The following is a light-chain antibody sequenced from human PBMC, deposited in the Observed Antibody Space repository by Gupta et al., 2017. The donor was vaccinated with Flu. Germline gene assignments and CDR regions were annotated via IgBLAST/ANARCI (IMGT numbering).Light chain of an antibody. V-gene: IGKV1-5*03. CDR3: QQSNSYPYS. CDR2: KAS. CDR1: HSISSW. Sequence: DIQMTQSPSTLSASVGDRVTITCRASHSISSWLAWYQQKPGKAPKLLIYKASSLESGVPSRFSGSGSGTEFTLTISSLQPDDFETYYCQQSNSYPYSFGQGTKLEIK. J-gene: IGKJ2*03.